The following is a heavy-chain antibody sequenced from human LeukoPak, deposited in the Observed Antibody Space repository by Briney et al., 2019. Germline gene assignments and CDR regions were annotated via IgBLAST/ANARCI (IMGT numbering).Heavy chain of an antibody. V-gene: IGHV3-7*01. D-gene: IGHD1-26*01. Sequence: GGSLRLSCAVSGFTFSSYWMSWVRQAPGKGLEWVANIRQDGSENHYMDSVKGRFTISRDNAKNSLYLQMNSLRAEDTAVYYCVRDKLVWPTIFDYWGQGTLVTVSS. J-gene: IGHJ4*02. CDR2: IRQDGSEN. CDR3: VRDKLVWPTIFDY. CDR1: GFTFSSYW.